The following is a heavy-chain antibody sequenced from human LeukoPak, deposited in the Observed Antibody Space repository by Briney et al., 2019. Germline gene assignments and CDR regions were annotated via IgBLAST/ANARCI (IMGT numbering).Heavy chain of an antibody. CDR2: IKQDGSEK. Sequence: GGSLRLSCAASGFTFSSYWMSWVRQAPGKGLEWVANIKQDGSEKYYVDSVKGRFTISRDNAKNSLYLQMNSLRAEDTAVHYCARGPDILTGSESRGEFDYWGQGTLVTVSS. D-gene: IGHD3-9*01. CDR1: GFTFSSYW. CDR3: ARGPDILTGSESRGEFDY. V-gene: IGHV3-7*01. J-gene: IGHJ4*02.